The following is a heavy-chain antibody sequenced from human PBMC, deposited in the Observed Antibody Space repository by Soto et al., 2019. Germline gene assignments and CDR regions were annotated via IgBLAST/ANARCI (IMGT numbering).Heavy chain of an antibody. J-gene: IGHJ5*02. CDR3: AGMPYTSGLRFDP. D-gene: IGHD6-19*01. CDR2: IYQSGVT. CDR1: GDSYSISTYS. V-gene: IGHV4-30-2*01. Sequence: PSETLSLTRNMSGDSYSISTYSWSWIRQPPGKALQWIGFIYQSGVTSYNPSLASRVSISLDRSNNQCSLKLKSVTAADTAVYFCAGMPYTSGLRFDPWGPGTLVTVSS.